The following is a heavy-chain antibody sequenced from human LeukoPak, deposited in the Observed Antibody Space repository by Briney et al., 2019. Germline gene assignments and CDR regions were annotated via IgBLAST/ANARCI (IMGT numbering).Heavy chain of an antibody. V-gene: IGHV1-8*01. CDR2: MNPNSGNT. CDR1: GYTFTSYD. D-gene: IGHD6-19*01. CDR3: ARGDGSGWLTDY. Sequence: ASVKVSCKASGYTFTSYDINWVRQATGQGLEWMGWMNPNSGNTGYAQKFRGRVTMTRNTSISTAYMELSSLRSEATAVYYCARGDGSGWLTDYWGQGTLVTVSS. J-gene: IGHJ4*02.